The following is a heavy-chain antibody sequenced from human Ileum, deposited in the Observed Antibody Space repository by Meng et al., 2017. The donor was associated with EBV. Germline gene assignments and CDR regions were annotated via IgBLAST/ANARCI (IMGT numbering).Heavy chain of an antibody. CDR1: GWSFSDYD. D-gene: IGHD4-17*01. J-gene: IGHJ4*02. CDR3: TRGLDYAKQGY. V-gene: IGHV4-34*01. Sequence: ELRQRGPGLLKPSEARSLSCVVTGWSFSDYDWTRIRQSPGKGLEWIGEIHPSGITNYNPSLNSRVTISVDTSKNQFSLKLTSVTAADTAMYYCTRGLDYAKQGYWGQGTLVTISS. CDR2: IHPSGIT.